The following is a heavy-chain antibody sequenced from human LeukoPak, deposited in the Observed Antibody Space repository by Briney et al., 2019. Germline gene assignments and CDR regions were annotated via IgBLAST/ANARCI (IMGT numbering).Heavy chain of an antibody. Sequence: SETLSLTCTVSGGSISSSSCYWGWIRQPPGKGLEWIGSIYYSGSTYYNPSLKSRVTISVDTSKNQFSLKLSSVTAADTAVYYCARAGVIVIPKYFDYWGQGTLVTVSS. D-gene: IGHD3-16*02. J-gene: IGHJ4*02. V-gene: IGHV4-39*01. CDR2: IYYSGST. CDR1: GGSISSSSCY. CDR3: ARAGVIVIPKYFDY.